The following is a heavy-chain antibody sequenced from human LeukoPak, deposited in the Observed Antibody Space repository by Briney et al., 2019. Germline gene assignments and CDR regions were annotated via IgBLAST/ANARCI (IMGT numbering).Heavy chain of an antibody. V-gene: IGHV3-7*01. Sequence: QSGGSLRLSCTASGFSFSGSWMSWVRQLPGKGLEWLADMKPDGSEILYVDSIKGRFTISRNNAKNSLYLQMDGLRAEDTAVYYCARDPLNGALDIWGQGTLVIVSS. CDR2: MKPDGSEI. CDR1: GFSFSGSW. J-gene: IGHJ3*02. CDR3: ARDPLNGALDI.